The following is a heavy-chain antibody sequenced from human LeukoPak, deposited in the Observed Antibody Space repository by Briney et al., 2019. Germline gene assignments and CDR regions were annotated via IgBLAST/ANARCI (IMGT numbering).Heavy chain of an antibody. Sequence: NASETLSLTCTVSGGSISSYYWSWIRQPPGKGLEWIGYIYYSGSTNYNPSLKSRVTISVDTSKNQFSLKLSSVTAADTAVYYCARRNRESVVVAAYFDYWGQGTLVTVSS. V-gene: IGHV4-59*08. CDR3: ARRNRESVVVAAYFDY. CDR1: GGSISSYY. CDR2: IYYSGST. D-gene: IGHD2-15*01. J-gene: IGHJ4*02.